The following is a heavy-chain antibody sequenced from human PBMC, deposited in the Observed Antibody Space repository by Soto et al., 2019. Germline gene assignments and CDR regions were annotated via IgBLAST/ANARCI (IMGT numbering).Heavy chain of an antibody. CDR3: AKSGLSDYYGMDV. V-gene: IGHV3-23*01. J-gene: IGHJ6*02. CDR1: GFSFTSHA. Sequence: GGSLRLSCAASGFSFTSHAMNWVRQAPGKGLEWVSGIDKSGGVTYYADSVKGRFTISRDNSKNTLYVQMNSLKVGDTAVYYCAKSGLSDYYGMDVWGQGTAVTVSS. CDR2: IDKSGGVT. D-gene: IGHD3-16*01.